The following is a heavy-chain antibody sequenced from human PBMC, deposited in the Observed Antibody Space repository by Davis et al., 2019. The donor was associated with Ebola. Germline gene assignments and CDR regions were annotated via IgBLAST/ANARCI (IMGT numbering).Heavy chain of an antibody. CDR1: GFTFSSYW. CDR3: ARAGMFQGVITKWNGY. CDR2: ITQDGSGK. V-gene: IGHV3-7*04. D-gene: IGHD3-10*01. Sequence: GESLKTSCAASGFTFSSYWMSWVRQAPGKGLAWVANITQDGSGKYNVDTVKARFTITRDNAKNPLYLQMNSLRDEDTAVYYCARAGMFQGVITKWNGYWSQGTLVTVSS. J-gene: IGHJ4*02.